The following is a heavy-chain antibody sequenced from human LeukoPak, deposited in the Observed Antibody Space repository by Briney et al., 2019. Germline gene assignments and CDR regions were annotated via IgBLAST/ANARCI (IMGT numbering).Heavy chain of an antibody. V-gene: IGHV3-23*01. CDR3: ARAHRGGSNAFDI. Sequence: GGSLRLSCAASGFTFSSYAMSWVRQAPGKGLEWVSSISVGGTRTYFADSVKGRFTISRDNSKNTLYLQMNSLRAEDTAVYYCARAHRGGSNAFDIWGQGTMVTVSS. J-gene: IGHJ3*02. CDR1: GFTFSSYA. D-gene: IGHD2-15*01. CDR2: ISVGGTRT.